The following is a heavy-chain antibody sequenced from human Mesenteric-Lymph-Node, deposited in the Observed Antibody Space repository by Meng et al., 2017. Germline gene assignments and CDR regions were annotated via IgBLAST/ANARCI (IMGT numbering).Heavy chain of an antibody. Sequence: HLVQLGAEVKKPGASVKVSCKASVFTFSSYAMHWVRQAPGKGLEWVAVISYDGSNKYYADSVKGRFTISRDNSKNTLYLQMNSLRDEDTAVYYCARDLLLWFGDSPPSLDYWGQGTLVTVSS. CDR1: VFTFSSYA. J-gene: IGHJ4*02. D-gene: IGHD3-10*01. CDR2: ISYDGSNK. CDR3: ARDLLLWFGDSPPSLDY. V-gene: IGHV3-30*04.